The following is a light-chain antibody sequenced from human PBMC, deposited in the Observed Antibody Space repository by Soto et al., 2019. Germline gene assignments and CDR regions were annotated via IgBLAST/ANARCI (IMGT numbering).Light chain of an antibody. CDR2: AAS. CDR3: QQYNEWPLT. J-gene: IGKJ4*01. CDR1: QGISSY. V-gene: IGKV1-8*01. Sequence: AIRMTQSPSSFSASTGDRVSITCRASQGISSYLAWYQQKPGKAPKLLIYAASTLQSGVPSRFSGSGSGTDFTLTISCLQSEDFATYYCQQYNEWPLTFGGGTKVEIK.